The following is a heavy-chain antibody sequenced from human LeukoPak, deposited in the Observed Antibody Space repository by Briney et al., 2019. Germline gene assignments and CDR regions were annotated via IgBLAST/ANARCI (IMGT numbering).Heavy chain of an antibody. CDR3: ARDFGREGPQGPDYDDYFGNY. CDR2: ISYDGTKR. Sequence: GGSLRLSCAASGFTFSSFAMYWVRQAPGKGLEWLARISYDGTKRCYADSVNGRFTISRDDSKSTVYVQMNSLRPEDTAVYYCARDFGREGPQGPDYDDYFGNYWGQGTLVTVSS. V-gene: IGHV3-30-3*01. CDR1: GFTFSSFA. D-gene: IGHD4-17*01. J-gene: IGHJ4*02.